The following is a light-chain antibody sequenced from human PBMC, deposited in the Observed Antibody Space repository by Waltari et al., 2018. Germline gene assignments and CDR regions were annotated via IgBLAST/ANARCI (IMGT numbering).Light chain of an antibody. CDR2: VNSDGSH. J-gene: IGLJ3*02. CDR1: SGHSTNV. Sequence: QLVLTQSPSASASLGASVKLTCTLSSGHSTNVIAWLQKRPEKGPRYLMKVNSDGSHNKGGCVPVRFSGASSGAELYLTIAGLQSEDEAYYYCQTGGHGTWVFGGGTKLTVL. V-gene: IGLV4-69*01. CDR3: QTGGHGTWV.